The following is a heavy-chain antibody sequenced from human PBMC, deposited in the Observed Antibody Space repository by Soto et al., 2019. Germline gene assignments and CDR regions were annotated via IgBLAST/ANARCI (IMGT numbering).Heavy chain of an antibody. Sequence: PTETLSLTCAVSGYSISSGYYCGWIRQPPGKGLEWIGSIYHSGNTYYNPSLKSRVTISVDTSKNHFSLKLSSVTAADTAVYYCARALIVVAATIVDYCCQGPLVTVS. D-gene: IGHD6-19*01. V-gene: IGHV4-38-2*01. CDR3: ARALIVVAATIVDY. J-gene: IGHJ4*02. CDR1: GYSISSGYY. CDR2: IYHSGNT.